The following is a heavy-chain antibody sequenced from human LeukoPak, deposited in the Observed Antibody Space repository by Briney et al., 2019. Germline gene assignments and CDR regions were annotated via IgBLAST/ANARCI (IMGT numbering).Heavy chain of an antibody. Sequence: GGSLRLSCAASGFTFSSYWMSWVRQAPGKGLEWVANIKQDGSEKYYVDSVKGRFTISRDNAKNSLYMQMNSLRAEDTAVYYCARGYSNSGWSYYYYYYMDVWGKGTTVTVSS. CDR2: IKQDGSEK. D-gene: IGHD6-19*01. CDR1: GFTFSSYW. CDR3: ARGYSNSGWSYYYYYYMDV. J-gene: IGHJ6*03. V-gene: IGHV3-7*01.